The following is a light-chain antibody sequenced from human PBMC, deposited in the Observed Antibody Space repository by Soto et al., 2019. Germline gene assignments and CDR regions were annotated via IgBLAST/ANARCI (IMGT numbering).Light chain of an antibody. V-gene: IGKV3-11*01. J-gene: IGKJ1*01. CDR1: QSVGSL. CDR3: QQRTNWLWT. CDR2: DAS. Sequence: EIVLTQSPGTLSLSPGERAILSCRASQSVGSLLAWYQHNPGQAPRLLIFDASYRAAGTPARFRGSGSGTDFTLTIDSLEPEDFAVYYCQQRTNWLWTFGPGTKVDI.